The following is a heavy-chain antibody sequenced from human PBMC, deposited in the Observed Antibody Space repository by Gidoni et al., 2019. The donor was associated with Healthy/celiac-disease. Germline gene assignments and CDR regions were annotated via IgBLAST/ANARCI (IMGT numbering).Heavy chain of an antibody. CDR3: ARGRWLRPNTAMDPYYFDY. CDR2: INPSGGST. V-gene: IGHV1-46*01. Sequence: QVQLVQSGAEVKKPGASVKVSCKASGYTFTSYYMHWVRQAPGQGLEWMGIINPSGGSTSYAQKFQGRVTMTRDTSTSTVYMELSSLRSEDTAVYYCARGRWLRPNTAMDPYYFDYWGQGTLVTVSS. J-gene: IGHJ4*02. D-gene: IGHD5-18*01. CDR1: GYTFTSYY.